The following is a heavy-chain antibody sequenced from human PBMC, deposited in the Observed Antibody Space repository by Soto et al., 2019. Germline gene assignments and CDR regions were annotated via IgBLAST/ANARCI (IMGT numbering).Heavy chain of an antibody. V-gene: IGHV3-30*04. D-gene: IGHD2-2*01. CDR3: ARDIVVVPAPYYYYGMDV. J-gene: IGHJ6*02. CDR1: GFTFSSYA. Sequence: GGSLRLSCAASGFTFSSYAMHWVRKAPGKGLEWVAVISYDGSNKYYADSVKGRFTITRDNSKNTLYLQMNSLRAEDTAVYYCARDIVVVPAPYYYYGMDVWGQGTTVTVSS. CDR2: ISYDGSNK.